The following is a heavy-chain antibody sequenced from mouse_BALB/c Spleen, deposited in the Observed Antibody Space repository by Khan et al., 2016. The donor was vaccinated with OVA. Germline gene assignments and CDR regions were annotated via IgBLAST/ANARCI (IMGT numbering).Heavy chain of an antibody. V-gene: IGHV3-2*02. Sequence: VQLQQPGPGLVKPSQSLSLTCTVTGYSITSDYAWNWIRQFPGNKLEWMGYISYSGSTSYNPSLKSRISITRDTSKNQFFLQLNSVTTEDTATYYCARPVYSAWFAYWGQGTLVTVSA. J-gene: IGHJ3*01. CDR3: ARPVYSAWFAY. CDR1: GYSITSDYA. CDR2: ISYSGST. D-gene: IGHD1-1*01.